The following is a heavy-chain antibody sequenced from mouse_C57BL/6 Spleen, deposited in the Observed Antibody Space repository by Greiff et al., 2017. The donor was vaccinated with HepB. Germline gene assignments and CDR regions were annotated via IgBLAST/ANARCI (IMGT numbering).Heavy chain of an antibody. CDR3: ARDGYYGSHWYFDV. V-gene: IGHV5-17*01. D-gene: IGHD1-1*01. Sequence: EVMLVESGGGLVKPGGSLKLSCAASGFTFSDYGMHWVRQAPEKGLEWVAYISSGSSTIYYADTVKGRFTISRDNAKNTLFLQMTSLRSEDTAMYYCARDGYYGSHWYFDVWGTGTTVTVSS. J-gene: IGHJ1*03. CDR1: GFTFSDYG. CDR2: ISSGSSTI.